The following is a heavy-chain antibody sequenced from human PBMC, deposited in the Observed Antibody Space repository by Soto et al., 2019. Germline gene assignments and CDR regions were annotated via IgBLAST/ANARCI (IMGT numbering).Heavy chain of an antibody. CDR1: GGTISSSSYY. V-gene: IGHV4-39*01. CDR2: IYYSGST. Sequence: SETMSLTCTVSGGTISSSSYYWGRISQPPGKGLEWIGSIYYSGSTYYNPSLKSRVTISVDTSKNQFSLKLSSVTAADTAVYYCARGGYYYYGMDVWGQGTTVTVSS. J-gene: IGHJ6*02. D-gene: IGHD3-16*01. CDR3: ARGGYYYYGMDV.